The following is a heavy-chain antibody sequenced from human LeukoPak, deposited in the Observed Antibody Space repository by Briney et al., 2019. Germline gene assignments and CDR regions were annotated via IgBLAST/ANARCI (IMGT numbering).Heavy chain of an antibody. Sequence: GGSLRLSCVDSGFSFRSYWMSWVRQAPGKGLEWVANTKQDDSEKHYVDSVKGRFSISRDNAKNSLYLQMNSLRVEDTAVYYCARGFDSRFFNDWGQGTLVTVS. J-gene: IGHJ4*02. CDR1: GFSFRSYW. V-gene: IGHV3-7*01. CDR3: ARGFDSRFFND. CDR2: TKQDDSEK. D-gene: IGHD3-22*01.